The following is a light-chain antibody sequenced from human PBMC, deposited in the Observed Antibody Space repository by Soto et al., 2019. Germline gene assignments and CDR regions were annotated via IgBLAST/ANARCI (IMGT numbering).Light chain of an antibody. J-gene: IGLJ3*02. Sequence: QSALTQPRSVSGSPGQSVTISCAGTSSDVGAYNHVSWYQQHPGKAPKLMIYDASKRPSGVPDRFSASKSGNTASLTISGLQAEDEADYSCCSYAGSYTWVFGGGTKLTVL. CDR2: DAS. CDR3: CSYAGSYTWV. CDR1: SSDVGAYNH. V-gene: IGLV2-11*01.